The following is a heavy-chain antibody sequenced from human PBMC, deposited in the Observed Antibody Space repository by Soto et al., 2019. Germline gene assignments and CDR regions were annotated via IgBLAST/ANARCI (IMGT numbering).Heavy chain of an antibody. CDR2: VYHSGST. J-gene: IGHJ4*02. CDR3: ARPSTSGTRFDC. CDR1: GGSISTSNW. V-gene: IGHV4-4*02. Sequence: QVQLQESGPGLVKPSGTLSLTCAVSGGSISTSNWWSWVRQPPGKGLEWIGEVYHSGSTNYNPSFKSRFXXXVXXSKNQFSLKLNSATAADTALYYCARPSTSGTRFDCWGQGSLVTVSS. D-gene: IGHD1-1*01.